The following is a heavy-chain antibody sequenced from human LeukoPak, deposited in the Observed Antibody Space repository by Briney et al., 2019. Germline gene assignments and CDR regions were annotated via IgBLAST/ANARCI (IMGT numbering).Heavy chain of an antibody. CDR1: GGSISSYY. CDR2: IYYSGST. J-gene: IGHJ3*02. Sequence: SETLSLTCTVSGGSISSYYWGWLRQPPGKGLEWIGSIYYSGSTYYNPSLKSRVTISVDTSKNQFSLKLSSVTAADTAVYYCARERGMRYDTPLDAFDIWGQGTMVTVSS. CDR3: ARERGMRYDTPLDAFDI. V-gene: IGHV4-39*02. D-gene: IGHD3-22*01.